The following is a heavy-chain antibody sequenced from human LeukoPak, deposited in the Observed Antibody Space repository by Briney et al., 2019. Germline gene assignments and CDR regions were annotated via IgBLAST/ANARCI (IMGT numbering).Heavy chain of an antibody. Sequence: GGSLRLSCAASGFTFDDYGMSWVRQAPGKGLEWVSGINWNGGSTGYADSVKGQFTITRDNAKNSLYLQMNSLRAEDTALYYCARGLDGSGWYYFDYWGQGTLVTVSS. D-gene: IGHD6-19*01. CDR3: ARGLDGSGWYYFDY. V-gene: IGHV3-20*04. CDR2: INWNGGST. J-gene: IGHJ4*02. CDR1: GFTFDDYG.